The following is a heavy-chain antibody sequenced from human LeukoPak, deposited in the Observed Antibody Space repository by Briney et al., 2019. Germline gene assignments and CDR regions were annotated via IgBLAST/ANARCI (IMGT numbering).Heavy chain of an antibody. D-gene: IGHD1-7*01. CDR2: INPNSGGT. CDR3: ARVWVRYNWNYALDY. Sequence: ASVKVSCKASGYTFTGYYMHWVRQAPGQGLEWMGWINPNSGGTNYAQKFQGRVTMTRDTSISTAYMDLSRLTSDDTAVYYCARVWVRYNWNYALDYWGQGTLATVSS. J-gene: IGHJ4*02. CDR1: GYTFTGYY. V-gene: IGHV1-2*02.